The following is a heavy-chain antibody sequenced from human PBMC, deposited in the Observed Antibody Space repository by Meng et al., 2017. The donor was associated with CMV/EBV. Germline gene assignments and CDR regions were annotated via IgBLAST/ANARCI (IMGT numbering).Heavy chain of an antibody. CDR1: GYSFTSYW. CDR2: IYPGDSDT. J-gene: IGHJ4*02. Sequence: KVSCKSSGYSFTSYWIGWVRQMPGKGLEWMGIIYPGDSDTRYSPSFQGQVTISADKSISTAYLQCSSLKASDTAMYYCARVPHYGAPFDYWGQGTLVTVSS. V-gene: IGHV5-51*01. CDR3: ARVPHYGAPFDY. D-gene: IGHD3-16*01.